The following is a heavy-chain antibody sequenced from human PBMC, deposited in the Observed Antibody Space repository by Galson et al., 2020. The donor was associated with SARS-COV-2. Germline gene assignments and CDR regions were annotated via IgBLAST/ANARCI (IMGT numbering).Heavy chain of an antibody. V-gene: IGHV3-30*04. D-gene: IGHD6-19*01. Sequence: GESLMISCAASGFTFSSYAMHWVRQAPGKGLEWVAVISYDGSNKYYADSVKGRFTISRDNSKNTLYLQMNSLRAEDTAVYYCAKFESWGGWPYYYFDYWGQGTLVTVSS. J-gene: IGHJ4*02. CDR1: GFTFSSYA. CDR2: ISYDGSNK. CDR3: AKFESWGGWPYYYFDY.